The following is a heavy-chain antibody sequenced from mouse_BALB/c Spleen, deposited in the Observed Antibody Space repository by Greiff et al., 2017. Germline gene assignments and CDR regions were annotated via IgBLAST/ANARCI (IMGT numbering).Heavy chain of an antibody. CDR2: ISSGGST. CDR3: ARGRSYDYEGAWFAD. Sequence: EVQLVESGGGLVKPGGSLKLSCAASGFTFSSYAMSWVRQTPEKRLEWVASISSGGSTYYPDSVKGRFTISRDNARNILYLQMSSLRSEDTAMYYCARGRSYDYEGAWFADWGQGTLVTVSA. V-gene: IGHV5-6-5*01. D-gene: IGHD2-4*01. CDR1: GFTFSSYA. J-gene: IGHJ3*01.